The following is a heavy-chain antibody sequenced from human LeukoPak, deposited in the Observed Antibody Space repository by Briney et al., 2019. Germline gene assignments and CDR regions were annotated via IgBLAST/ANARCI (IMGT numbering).Heavy chain of an antibody. CDR2: IYSGGST. V-gene: IGHV3-53*04. CDR1: GFTVSSNY. D-gene: IGHD2-15*01. J-gene: IGHJ4*02. Sequence: HPGGSLRLSCAASGFTVSSNYMSWVRQAPGKGLEWVSVIYSGGSTYYADSVRGRFTISRHNSKNTLYLQMNSLRAEDTAVYYCARRYCSGGSCYFDYWGQGTLVTVSS. CDR3: ARRYCSGGSCYFDY.